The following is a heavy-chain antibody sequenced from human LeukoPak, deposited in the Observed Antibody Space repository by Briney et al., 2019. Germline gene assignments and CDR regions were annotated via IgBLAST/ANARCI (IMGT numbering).Heavy chain of an antibody. CDR2: ITGSGVTT. Sequence: HAGGSLRLSCAASGFAFSNCGINWVRQAPGKGLEWVSGITGSGVTTYYADSVKGRFTISRDNSKNTVYLQMDSLRAEDTAVYYCARGLFTMVRGYYYYYMDVWGKGTTVTISS. CDR1: GFAFSNCG. CDR3: ARGLFTMVRGYYYYYMDV. J-gene: IGHJ6*03. V-gene: IGHV3-23*01. D-gene: IGHD3-10*01.